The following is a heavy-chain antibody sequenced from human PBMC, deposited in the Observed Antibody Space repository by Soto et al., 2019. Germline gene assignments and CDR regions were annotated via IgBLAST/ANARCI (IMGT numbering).Heavy chain of an antibody. D-gene: IGHD3-22*01. CDR3: ARRAYDSSGYPTYDY. V-gene: IGHV5-10-1*01. CDR1: GYSFTSYW. J-gene: IGHJ4*02. CDR2: MDPSDSYT. Sequence: EVQLVQSGAEVKKPGESLRISCKGSGYSFTSYWISWVRQMPGKGLEWMGRMDPSDSYTNYGPSFQGHVTISADKSISTAYLQWSSLKASDTAMYYCARRAYDSSGYPTYDYWRQGTLVTVS.